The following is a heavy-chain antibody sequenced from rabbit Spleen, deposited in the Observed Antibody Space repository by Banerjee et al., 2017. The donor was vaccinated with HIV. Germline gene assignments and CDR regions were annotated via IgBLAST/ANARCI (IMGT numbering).Heavy chain of an antibody. Sequence: QSLEESGGDLVKPGASVTLTCTASGFTLSSDYMCWVRQAPGKGLEWIGCINIGSGNTYYASWAKGRFTISKTSSTTVTLQMTSLTVADTATYFCARWGPGNGVVTNAFSLWGPGTLVTVS. CDR1: GFTLSSDY. CDR3: ARWGPGNGVVTNAFSL. D-gene: IGHD3-1*01. CDR2: INIGSGNT. V-gene: IGHV1S40*01. J-gene: IGHJ4*01.